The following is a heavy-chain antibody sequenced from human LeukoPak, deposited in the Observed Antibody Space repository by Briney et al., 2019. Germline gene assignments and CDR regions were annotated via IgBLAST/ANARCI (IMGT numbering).Heavy chain of an antibody. J-gene: IGHJ4*02. CDR2: INGDGTST. V-gene: IGHV3-74*01. Sequence: GGSLRLSCAASGFXFSSYWIHWVRQAPGKGLVWVSRINGDGTSTDYADSVKGRFSISRDNAKNTLYLQMNSLRSEDTAVYYCAKGVGSDYWGQGTLVTVSS. D-gene: IGHD1-26*01. CDR1: GFXFSSYW. CDR3: AKGVGSDY.